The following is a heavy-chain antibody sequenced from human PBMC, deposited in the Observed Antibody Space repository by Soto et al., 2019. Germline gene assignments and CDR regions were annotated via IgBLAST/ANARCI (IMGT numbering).Heavy chain of an antibody. D-gene: IGHD3-3*01. CDR2: ISYDGSNK. CDR3: AKEVWSGPMDV. J-gene: IGHJ6*02. CDR1: GFTFSSYG. Sequence: ESGGGVVQPGRSLRLSCAASGFTFSSYGMHWVRQAPGKGLEWVAVISYDGSNKYYADSVKVRFTISRDNSKNTLYLQMNSLRAEDTAVYYCAKEVWSGPMDVWGQGTTVTVSS. V-gene: IGHV3-30*18.